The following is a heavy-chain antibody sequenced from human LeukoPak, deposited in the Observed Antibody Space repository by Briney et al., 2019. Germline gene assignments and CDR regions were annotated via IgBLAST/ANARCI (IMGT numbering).Heavy chain of an antibody. J-gene: IGHJ3*02. CDR1: GGSISTYY. Sequence: LETLSLTCTVSGGSISTYYWSWIRQPAGKGLEWIGRIYTSGSTNYNPSLKSRVTMSVDTSKNQFSLKLSSVTAADTAVYYCARERPDSSGYYSRADAFDIWGQGTMVTVSS. CDR3: ARERPDSSGYYSRADAFDI. CDR2: IYTSGST. D-gene: IGHD3-22*01. V-gene: IGHV4-4*07.